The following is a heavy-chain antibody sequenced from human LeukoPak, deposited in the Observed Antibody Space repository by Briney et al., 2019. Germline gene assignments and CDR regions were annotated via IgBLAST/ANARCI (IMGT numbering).Heavy chain of an antibody. D-gene: IGHD4-17*01. CDR1: GYTLTSYG. CDR3: ARAEGDGDYAGGYYSGMDV. V-gene: IGHV1-18*01. Sequence: GASVKVSCKASGYTLTSYGISWVRQAPGQGLEWMGWISAYNGNTNYAEKLQGRVTMTTDTSTSTAYMELRSLRSDDTAVYYCARAEGDGDYAGGYYSGMDVWGQGTPVTVSS. CDR2: ISAYNGNT. J-gene: IGHJ6*02.